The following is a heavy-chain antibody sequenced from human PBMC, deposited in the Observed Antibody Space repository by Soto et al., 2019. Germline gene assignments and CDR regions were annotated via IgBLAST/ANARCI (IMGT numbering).Heavy chain of an antibody. CDR3: ATTYSRIAGPFDY. D-gene: IGHD6-13*01. CDR1: GFTFSIYA. J-gene: IGHJ4*02. V-gene: IGHV3-23*01. Sequence: PGGSLRLSFAASGFTFSIYAMSWVRQAPGKGLEWVSAHSGSGTSTYYADSVKGRFTISRDNSKNTLYLQMNSLRAEDTAVYYCATTYSRIAGPFDYWGQGTLVTVSS. CDR2: HSGSGTST.